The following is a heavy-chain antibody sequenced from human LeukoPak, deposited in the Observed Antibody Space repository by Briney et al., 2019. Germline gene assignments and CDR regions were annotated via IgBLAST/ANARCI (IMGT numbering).Heavy chain of an antibody. Sequence: GSLRLYCAASGFTFDDYGMTWLRQAPGQGRKGVSGINWNGDSTTYADSVKGRFTISRYNAKNSLYLQMNSLRAEDTALYHCARDYSSSGSWYFDLWGRGTLVTVSS. CDR3: ARDYSSSGSWYFDL. CDR1: GFTFDDYG. D-gene: IGHD6-6*01. J-gene: IGHJ2*01. CDR2: INWNGDST. V-gene: IGHV3-20*01.